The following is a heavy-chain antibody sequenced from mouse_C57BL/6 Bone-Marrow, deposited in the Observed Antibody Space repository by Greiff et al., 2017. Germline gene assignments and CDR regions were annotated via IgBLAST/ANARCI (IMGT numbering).Heavy chain of an antibody. CDR3: AKNYYGGRCAY. Sequence: VQLQESGAELARPGASVKMSCKASGYTFTSYTMHWVKQRPGQGLEWIGYINPSSGYTTYNQKFKDKATLTADKSSSTAYMQLSSLTSEDSAVYYCAKNYYGGRCAYWGQGTLVTVSA. CDR2: INPSSGYT. V-gene: IGHV1-4*01. J-gene: IGHJ3*01. D-gene: IGHD1-1*01. CDR1: GYTFTSYT.